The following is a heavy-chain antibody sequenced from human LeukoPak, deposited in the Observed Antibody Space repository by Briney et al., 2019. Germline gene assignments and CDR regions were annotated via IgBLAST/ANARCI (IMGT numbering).Heavy chain of an antibody. CDR3: ARAYAFDI. CDR2: IYYSGST. Sequence: SETLSLTCTVSGGSVSSGNYYWSWIRQPPGKGLEWIGYIYYSGSTNCNPSLKSRVTISVDTSKNQFSLKLSSVTAADTAVYYCARAYAFDIWGQGTMVTVSS. J-gene: IGHJ3*02. CDR1: GGSVSSGNYY. V-gene: IGHV4-61*01.